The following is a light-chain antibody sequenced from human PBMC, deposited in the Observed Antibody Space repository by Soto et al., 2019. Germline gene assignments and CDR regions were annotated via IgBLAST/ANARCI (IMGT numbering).Light chain of an antibody. V-gene: IGKV1-9*01. Sequence: IQLTQSPSSLSASVGDRVTITCRATQGISSYLAWYQQKPGKGPKLLIYAASTLQTGITSRFSGSGSGTDFTLTISSLQPEDFATYYCQQLNSYPLTFGGGTKVDIK. CDR2: AAS. J-gene: IGKJ4*01. CDR1: QGISSY. CDR3: QQLNSYPLT.